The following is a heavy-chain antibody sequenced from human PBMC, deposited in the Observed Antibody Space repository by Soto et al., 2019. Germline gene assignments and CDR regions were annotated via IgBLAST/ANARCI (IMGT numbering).Heavy chain of an antibody. CDR2: VIAIFVTA. D-gene: IGHD3-3*01. CDR1: GGTFSIYA. Sequence: FSVKVPGKASGGTFSIYAISWVRQDPGQGLEWTGGVIAIFVTANYAQKFHGRVTISADKSTGTAYMELSSLRSEDTAVYYCARAQYCWSGYCNYFDYWGQGTLVTVSS. CDR3: ARAQYCWSGYCNYFDY. J-gene: IGHJ4*02. V-gene: IGHV1-69*06.